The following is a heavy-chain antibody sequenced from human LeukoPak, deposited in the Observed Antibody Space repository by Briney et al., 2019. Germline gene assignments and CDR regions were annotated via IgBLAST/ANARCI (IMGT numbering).Heavy chain of an antibody. CDR3: ARGRGYYDSSGYYYEMYYFDY. V-gene: IGHV3-33*01. J-gene: IGHJ4*02. D-gene: IGHD3-22*01. Sequence: GGSLRLSCAASGFTFSTYGTHWVRQAPGKGLEWVAVIRSDGSSEYYADSVKGRFIISRDNAKNSLYLQMNSLRAEDTAVYYCARGRGYYDSSGYYYEMYYFDYWGQGTLVTVSS. CDR2: IRSDGSSE. CDR1: GFTFSTYG.